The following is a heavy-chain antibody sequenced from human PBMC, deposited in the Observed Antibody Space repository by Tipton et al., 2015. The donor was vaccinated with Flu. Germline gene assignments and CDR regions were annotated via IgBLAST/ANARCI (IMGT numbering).Heavy chain of an antibody. V-gene: IGHV4-39*07. Sequence: PGLVKPSETLSLTCGVSGDSIRSSNYYWGWIRQPPGKGLEWIGNTFHSGNTYLNPSLKSRVTISIDTSKNQFSLKLSSGTAADTAVYYCARRDYSNYVSEPKNWFDPWGQGALVTVSS. CDR1: GDSIRSSNYY. CDR3: ARRDYSNYVSEPKNWFDP. CDR2: TFHSGNT. J-gene: IGHJ5*02. D-gene: IGHD4-11*01.